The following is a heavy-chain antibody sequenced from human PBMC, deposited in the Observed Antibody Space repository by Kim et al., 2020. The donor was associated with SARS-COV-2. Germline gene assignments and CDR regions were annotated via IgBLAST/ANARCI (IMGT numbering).Heavy chain of an antibody. Sequence: GGSLRLSCAASGFTFSSYAIHWVRQAPGKGLDWVALVSYDGSTKYYVDSVKGRFTISRDNSKNTLYLQMNSLRVEDTAVYYCARYLPTVSFYYYTMDVWGQGTTVTVSS. CDR2: VSYDGSTK. J-gene: IGHJ6*02. CDR3: ARYLPTVSFYYYTMDV. D-gene: IGHD4-17*01. CDR1: GFTFSSYA. V-gene: IGHV3-30-3*01.